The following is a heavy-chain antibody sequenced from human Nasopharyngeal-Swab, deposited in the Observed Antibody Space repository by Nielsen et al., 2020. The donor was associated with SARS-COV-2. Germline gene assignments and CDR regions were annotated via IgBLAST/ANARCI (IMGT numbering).Heavy chain of an antibody. V-gene: IGHV3-23*01. D-gene: IGHD2-15*01. CDR1: GFTFSSYA. J-gene: IGHJ4*02. CDR3: AKDRYCSGGACYFNGFDY. CDR2: VSGSGGTT. Sequence: GESLKISCAASGFTFSSYAMTWIRQAPGKGLEWVSGVSGSGGTTKYVDSVKGRFTISRDNSKNKLYLQMHSLRAEDTAVYYCAKDRYCSGGACYFNGFDYWGQGTLVTVSS.